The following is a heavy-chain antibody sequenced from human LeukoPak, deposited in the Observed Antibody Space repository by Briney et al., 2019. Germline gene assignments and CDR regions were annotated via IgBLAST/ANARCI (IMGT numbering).Heavy chain of an antibody. D-gene: IGHD6-6*01. V-gene: IGHV4-34*01. CDR3: ARGQPYSSSAIDY. J-gene: IGHJ4*02. CDR2: INHSGST. CDR1: GGSFSGYY. Sequence: SETLSLTCAVYGGSFSGYYWSWIRQPPGKGLEWIGEINHSGSTNYNPSLKSRVTISVDTSKNQFSLKLSSVTAADTAVYYCARGQPYSSSAIDYWGQGTLVTVSS.